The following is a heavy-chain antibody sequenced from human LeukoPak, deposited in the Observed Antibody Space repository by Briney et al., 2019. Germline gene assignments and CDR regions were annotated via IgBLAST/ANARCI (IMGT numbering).Heavy chain of an antibody. Sequence: ASVKVSCKASGYIFTGYYMHWVRQAPGQGLEWMGWINPNSGGTNYAQKFQGRVTMTRDTSISTAYMELSRLRSDDTAVYYCAREIPPAPSPGLDYWGQGTLVTVSS. CDR2: INPNSGGT. D-gene: IGHD2-2*01. V-gene: IGHV1-2*02. CDR1: GYIFTGYY. CDR3: AREIPPAPSPGLDY. J-gene: IGHJ4*02.